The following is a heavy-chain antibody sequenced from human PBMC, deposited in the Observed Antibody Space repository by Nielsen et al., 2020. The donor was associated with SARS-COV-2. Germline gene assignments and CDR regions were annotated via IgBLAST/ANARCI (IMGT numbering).Heavy chain of an antibody. D-gene: IGHD1-26*01. CDR2: SSARGAT. J-gene: IGHJ4*02. V-gene: IGHV4-59*02. CDR3: ARVPVGATLYYFDY. CDR1: GASVNNFH. Sequence: SETLSLTCTVSGASVNNFHWTWHRQFPGKGLEWIGYSSARGATRYNPSLKSRVSISIDTSKNQFSLKLSSVTAADTAVYYCARVPVGATLYYFDYWGQGTLVTVSS.